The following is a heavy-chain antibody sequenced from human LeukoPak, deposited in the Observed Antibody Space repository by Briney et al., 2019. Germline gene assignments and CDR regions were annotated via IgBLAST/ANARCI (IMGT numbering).Heavy chain of an antibody. V-gene: IGHV3-20*04. CDR2: INWNGGST. D-gene: IGHD3-16*01. CDR1: GFTFDDYG. J-gene: IGHJ4*02. CDR3: ARGWGMITFGGVETHFDY. Sequence: GGSLRLSCAASGFTFDDYGMSWVRQAPGKGLEWVSGINWNGGSTGYADSVKGRFTISRDNAKNSLYLQMNSLRAEDTALYYCARGWGMITFGGVETHFDYWGQGTLVTVSS.